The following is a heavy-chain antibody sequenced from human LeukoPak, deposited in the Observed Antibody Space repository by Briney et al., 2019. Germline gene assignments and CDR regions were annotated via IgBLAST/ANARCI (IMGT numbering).Heavy chain of an antibody. CDR2: IYTSGST. Sequence: PSETLSLTCTVSGGSISSYYWSWVRQPAGKGLEWIGRIYTSGSTNYNPSLKSRVTMSVDTSKNQFSLKPSSVTAADTAVYYCAREGFGYYDFWSGYYIRWFDPWGQGTLVTVSS. V-gene: IGHV4-4*07. J-gene: IGHJ5*02. D-gene: IGHD3-3*01. CDR3: AREGFGYYDFWSGYYIRWFDP. CDR1: GGSISSYY.